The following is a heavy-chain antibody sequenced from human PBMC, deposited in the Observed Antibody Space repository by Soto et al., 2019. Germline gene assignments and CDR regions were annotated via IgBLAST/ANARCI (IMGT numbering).Heavy chain of an antibody. Sequence: PGGSLRLSCAASGFTFSSYAMHWVRQAPGEGLEWVAVISYDGSNKYYADSVKGRFTISRDNSKNTLYLQMNSLRAEDTAVYYCARDTAMVTYYYYGMDVWGQGTTVTVSS. D-gene: IGHD5-18*01. CDR3: ARDTAMVTYYYYGMDV. CDR1: GFTFSSYA. V-gene: IGHV3-30-3*01. J-gene: IGHJ6*02. CDR2: ISYDGSNK.